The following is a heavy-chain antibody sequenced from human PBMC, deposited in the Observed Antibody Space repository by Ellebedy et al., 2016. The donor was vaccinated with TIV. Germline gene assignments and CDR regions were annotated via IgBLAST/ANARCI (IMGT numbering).Heavy chain of an antibody. CDR2: ISYDGSNK. D-gene: IGHD5-18*01. Sequence: GGSLRLXXAASGSTFGSYGMHWVRQAPGKGLEWVAVISYDGSNKYYADSVKGRFTISRDNSKITLYLQMNSLRVEDTAVYYCARQFTAYSYGFDLWGQGTLVTVSS. J-gene: IGHJ3*01. CDR1: GSTFGSYG. CDR3: ARQFTAYSYGFDL. V-gene: IGHV3-30*03.